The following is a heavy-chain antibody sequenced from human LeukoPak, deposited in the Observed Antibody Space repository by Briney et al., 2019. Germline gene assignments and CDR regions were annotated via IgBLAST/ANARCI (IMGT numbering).Heavy chain of an antibody. J-gene: IGHJ4*02. CDR1: GFTFSSYA. CDR2: ISYDGSSK. CDR3: ARVMSSFDY. V-gene: IGHV3-30-3*01. Sequence: GGSLRLSCAASGFTFSSYAMHWVRQAAGKGLEWVAVISYDGSSKYFADSVKGRFTISRDNSKNTLYLQLNSLRAEDTAVYYCARVMSSFDYWGQGTLVTVSS.